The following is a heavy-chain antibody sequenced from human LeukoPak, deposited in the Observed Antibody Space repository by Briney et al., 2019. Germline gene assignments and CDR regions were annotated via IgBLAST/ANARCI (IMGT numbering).Heavy chain of an antibody. CDR1: GYTFTGYY. V-gene: IGHV1-2*02. D-gene: IGHD2-15*01. CDR2: INPNSGGT. CDR3: AKSECSGGSCYWFDP. Sequence: ASVKVSCKASGYTFTGYYMHWVRQAPGQGLEWMGWINPNSGGTNYAQKFQGRVTMTRDTSISTAYMELSRLRSDDTAVYYCAKSECSGGSCYWFDPWGQGTLVTASS. J-gene: IGHJ5*02.